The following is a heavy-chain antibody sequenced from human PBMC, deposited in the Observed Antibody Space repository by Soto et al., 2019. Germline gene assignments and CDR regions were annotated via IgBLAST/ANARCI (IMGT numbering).Heavy chain of an antibody. Sequence: LKISCKGSGYSFTSYWIGWVRQMPGKGLEWMGIIYPGDSDTRYSPSFQGRVTISADKSISTAYLQWSSLKASDTAMYYCARLYDSSGPGVYYYGMDVWGQGTTVTVSS. CDR2: IYPGDSDT. D-gene: IGHD3-22*01. V-gene: IGHV5-51*01. CDR1: GYSFTSYW. J-gene: IGHJ6*02. CDR3: ARLYDSSGPGVYYYGMDV.